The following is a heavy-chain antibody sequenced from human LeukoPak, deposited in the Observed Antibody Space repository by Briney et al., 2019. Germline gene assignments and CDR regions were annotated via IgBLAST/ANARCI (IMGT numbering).Heavy chain of an antibody. V-gene: IGHV4-59*01. Sequence: SETLSLTCTVSGGSISSYYWSWIRQPPGKGLEWIGYIYYSGSTNYNPSLKSRVTISVGTSKNQFSLKLSSVTAADTAVYYCARDRGTIFHIYYMDVWGKGTTVTVSS. CDR3: ARDRGTIFHIYYMDV. CDR1: GGSISSYY. J-gene: IGHJ6*03. D-gene: IGHD3-3*01. CDR2: IYYSGST.